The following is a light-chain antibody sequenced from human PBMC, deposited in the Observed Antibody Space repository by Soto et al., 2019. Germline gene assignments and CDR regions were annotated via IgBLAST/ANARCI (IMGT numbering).Light chain of an antibody. CDR2: AAS. CDR1: QSISNY. J-gene: IGKJ4*01. CDR3: QQSYGTPLT. V-gene: IGKV1-39*01. Sequence: MQMTQSPSSLSASVGDRVTITCRASQSISNYLNWYQHKPGKVPKLLIYAASSLQSGVPTRFSGSGSGTDFTLIINSLQHEDFATYYCQQSYGTPLTFGGGTKIEIK.